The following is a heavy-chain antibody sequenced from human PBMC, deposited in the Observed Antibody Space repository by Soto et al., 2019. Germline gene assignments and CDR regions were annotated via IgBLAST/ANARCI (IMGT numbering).Heavy chain of an antibody. V-gene: IGHV3-15*01. CDR2: IKSKTDGGTT. D-gene: IGHD5-18*01. CDR1: GFTFSNAW. CDR3: TTEYLWVLGYYYYGMDV. Sequence: EVQLVESGGGLVKPGGSLRLSCAASGFTFSNAWMSWVRQAPGKGLEWVGRIKSKTDGGTTDYAAPVKGRFTISRDDSKNTLYLQMNSLKTEDTAVYYCTTEYLWVLGYYYYGMDVWCQGTTVTVSS. J-gene: IGHJ6*02.